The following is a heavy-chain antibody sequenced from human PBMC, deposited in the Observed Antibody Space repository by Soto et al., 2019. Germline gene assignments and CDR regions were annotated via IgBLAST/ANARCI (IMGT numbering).Heavy chain of an antibody. CDR3: ARGRVVTTPGPNLDY. J-gene: IGHJ4*02. CDR2: ISSSSSTI. V-gene: IGHV3-48*02. Sequence: EVQLVESGGGLVQPGGSLRLSCAASGFTLSSYSMNWVRQAPGKGLEWVSYISSSSSTIYYADSVKGRFTISRDNAMNSMHLQMNSLRDEDTAVYYCARGRVVTTPGPNLDYWGQGTLVTVSS. D-gene: IGHD3-3*01. CDR1: GFTLSSYS.